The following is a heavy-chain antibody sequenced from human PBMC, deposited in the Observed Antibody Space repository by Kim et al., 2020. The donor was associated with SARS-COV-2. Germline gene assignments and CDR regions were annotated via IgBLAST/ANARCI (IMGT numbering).Heavy chain of an antibody. V-gene: IGHV1-69*04. D-gene: IGHD3-9*01. CDR3: ERMTVASNDWPIDY. CDR2: IIPIFGIA. J-gene: IGHJ4*02. Sequence: SVKVSCKASGGTFSSYAISWVRQAPGQGLEWMGRIIPIFGIANYAQKFQGRVTITADKSTSTAYMELSSLRSEDTAVYYCERMTVASNDWPIDYWGQGTLVTVSS. CDR1: GGTFSSYA.